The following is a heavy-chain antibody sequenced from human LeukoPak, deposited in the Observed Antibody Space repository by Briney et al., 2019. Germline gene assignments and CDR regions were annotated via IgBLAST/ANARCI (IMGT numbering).Heavy chain of an antibody. J-gene: IGHJ6*03. CDR1: GFTFSHYG. D-gene: IGHD3-9*01. CDR2: ISSDGVEK. CDR3: AREGHYDILTGYSPVEYYFYYMDV. V-gene: IGHV3-30*04. Sequence: PGRSLRLSCEASGFTFSHYGIHWVRQTPGKGLEWVAAISSDGVEKHYADSVKGRFTISRDNSKSTLYLQMNSLRAEDTALYYCAREGHYDILTGYSPVEYYFYYMDVWGKGTTGTVSS.